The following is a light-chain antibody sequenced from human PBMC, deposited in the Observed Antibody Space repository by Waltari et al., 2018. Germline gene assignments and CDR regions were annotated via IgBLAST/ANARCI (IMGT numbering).Light chain of an antibody. V-gene: IGLV1-51*02. CDR2: ENS. CDR3: GTWDSSLSGAV. CDR1: SSNIGNNY. J-gene: IGLJ7*01. Sequence: QSVLTQPPSVSAAPGQRVTISCSGGSSNIGNNYVSWYRQFPGTAPKLLIYENSERPSGIPGRFSGSKAGTSATLDITGLQAGDEADYYCGTWDSSLSGAVCGGGTHLTVL.